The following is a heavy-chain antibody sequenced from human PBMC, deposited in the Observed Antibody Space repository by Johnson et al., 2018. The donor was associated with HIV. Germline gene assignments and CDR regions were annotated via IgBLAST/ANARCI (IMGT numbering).Heavy chain of an antibody. Sequence: QLTGKSLEWVSAIGTAGDTFYPGSVKGRFTISRENPKNSLYLQMNSLRAGDTAIYYRARGGSSGWSGFLAFDIWGQGTMVTVSS. V-gene: IGHV3-13*01. CDR2: IGTAGDT. J-gene: IGHJ3*02. CDR3: ARGGSSGWSGFLAFDI. D-gene: IGHD6-19*01.